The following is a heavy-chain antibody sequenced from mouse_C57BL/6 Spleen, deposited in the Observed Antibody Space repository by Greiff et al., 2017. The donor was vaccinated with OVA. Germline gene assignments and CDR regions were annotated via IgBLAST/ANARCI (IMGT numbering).Heavy chain of an antibody. CDR3: ARDYDGYPYYFDY. CDR2: ISYDGSN. D-gene: IGHD2-3*01. V-gene: IGHV3-6*01. CDR1: GYSITSGYY. Sequence: DVKLQESGPGLVKPSQSLSLTCSVTGYSITSGYYWNWIRQFPGNKLEWMGYISYDGSNNYNPSLKNRISITRDTSKNQFFLKLNSVTTEDTATYYCARDYDGYPYYFDYWGQGTTLTVSS. J-gene: IGHJ2*01.